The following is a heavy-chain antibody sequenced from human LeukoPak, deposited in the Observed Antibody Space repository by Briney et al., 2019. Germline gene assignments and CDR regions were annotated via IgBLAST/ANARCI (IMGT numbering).Heavy chain of an antibody. J-gene: IGHJ4*02. D-gene: IGHD1-26*01. CDR1: GFTLSNSA. Sequence: GGSLRLSCAASGFTLSNSAMSWVRQAPGKGLEWVSTISGTDGSTYYADSVKGRFTISRDNSKNTLYLHMNSLRAEDTAIYYCAKERWADWGQGTLVTVSS. V-gene: IGHV3-23*01. CDR3: AKERWAD. CDR2: ISGTDGST.